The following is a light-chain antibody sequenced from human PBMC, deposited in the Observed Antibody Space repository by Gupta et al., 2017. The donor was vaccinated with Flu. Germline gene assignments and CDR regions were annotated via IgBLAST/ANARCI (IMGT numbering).Light chain of an antibody. CDR1: SGINVGTSR. CDR2: YKSDSDN. J-gene: IGLJ3*02. Sequence: QAVLTQPSSLSASPGASVSLTCTLRSGINVGTSRIYWFQQKPGSPPQFLLRYKSDSDNQQGSGVPSRFSGSKDASANAGILLISGLQSEDEADYYCMIKHSSAWVFGGGTKLTVL. V-gene: IGLV5-45*02. CDR3: MIKHSSAWV.